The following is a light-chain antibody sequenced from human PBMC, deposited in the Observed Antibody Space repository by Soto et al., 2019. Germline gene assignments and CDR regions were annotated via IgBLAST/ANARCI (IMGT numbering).Light chain of an antibody. V-gene: IGKV3-20*01. Sequence: EIVLTQSPGTLSLSPGDRATLSCRASQTVSSSYLAWYQQKPGQAPRLLIYGASSRATGIPDRFSGSGSGTDFTLTISRLEPEDFAVYYCQQYGASPGTFGQGTKVEI. CDR1: QTVSSSY. CDR2: GAS. CDR3: QQYGASPGT. J-gene: IGKJ1*01.